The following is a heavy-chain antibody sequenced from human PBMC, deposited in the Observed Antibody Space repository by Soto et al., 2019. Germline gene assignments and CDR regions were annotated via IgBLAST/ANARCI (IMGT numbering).Heavy chain of an antibody. CDR2: ISYDGSNK. V-gene: IGHV3-30*18. Sequence: QVQLVESGGGVVQPGRSLRLSCAASGFTFSSYGMHWVRQAPGKGLEWVAVISYDGSNKYYADSVKGRFTISRDNSKNTLYLQMNSLRAEYTAVYYCAKDVLRFLEWLAFYGMDVWGQGTTVTVSS. J-gene: IGHJ6*02. D-gene: IGHD3-3*01. CDR1: GFTFSSYG. CDR3: AKDVLRFLEWLAFYGMDV.